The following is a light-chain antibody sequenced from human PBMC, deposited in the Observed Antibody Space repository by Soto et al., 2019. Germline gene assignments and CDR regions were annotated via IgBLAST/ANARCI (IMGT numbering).Light chain of an antibody. CDR3: SLYTRENAYV. Sequence: QSALTQPPSVSGSPGQSVTISCTGTSTDFVGYNRVSWYQQPPGTAPKLMIYEVSKRPSGVPDRFSGSKSGNTASLTISGLQAADEADYDCSLYTRENAYVFGTGTKVTV. V-gene: IGLV2-18*01. CDR2: EVS. CDR1: STDFVGYNR. J-gene: IGLJ1*01.